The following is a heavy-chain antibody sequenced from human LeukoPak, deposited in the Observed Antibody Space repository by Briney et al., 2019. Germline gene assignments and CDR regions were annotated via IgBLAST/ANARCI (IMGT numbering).Heavy chain of an antibody. CDR3: ASSGYWENFDN. CDR1: GGSISSYY. CDR2: IYSSGST. J-gene: IGHJ4*02. D-gene: IGHD3-22*01. Sequence: SETLSLTCIVSGGSISSYYWSWIRQPPGKGLEWIGYIYSSGSTNYNPSLKSRVTISVDTSKNQFSLNLTSVTAADTAVYYCASSGYWENFDNWGQGTLVTVSS. V-gene: IGHV4-59*01.